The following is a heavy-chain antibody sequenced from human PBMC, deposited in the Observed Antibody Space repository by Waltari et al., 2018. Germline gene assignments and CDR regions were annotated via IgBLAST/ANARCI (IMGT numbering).Heavy chain of an antibody. Sequence: EVKLLQSGGDLVQPGGSLRLSCAASGFTFSNYAMDWVRQAPGEGLEWVSSIRGRGDSVDSADSVKGRFTTSRDNSKNIMYLQMNSLRVEDTALYYCEVSSSSFGNYWGQGALVTVSS. D-gene: IGHD6-6*01. J-gene: IGHJ4*02. CDR1: GFTFSNYA. CDR3: EVSSSSFGNY. CDR2: IRGRGDSV. V-gene: IGHV3-23*01.